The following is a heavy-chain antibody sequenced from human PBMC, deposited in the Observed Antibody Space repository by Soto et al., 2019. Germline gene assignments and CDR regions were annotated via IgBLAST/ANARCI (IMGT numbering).Heavy chain of an antibody. CDR1: GGSISSGGYY. V-gene: IGHV4-31*03. CDR3: ASSSSGSFLSFCY. CDR2: IYYSGST. Sequence: PSETLSLTCTVSGGSISSGGYYWSWIRQHPGKGLEWIGYIYYSGSTYYNPSLKSRVTISVDTSKNQFSLKLSSVTAADTAVYYCASSSSGSFLSFCYWGQGTLVTVSS. J-gene: IGHJ4*02. D-gene: IGHD1-26*01.